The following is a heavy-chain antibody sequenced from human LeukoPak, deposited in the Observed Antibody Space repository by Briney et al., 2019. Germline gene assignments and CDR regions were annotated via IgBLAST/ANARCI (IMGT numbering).Heavy chain of an antibody. J-gene: IGHJ5*02. Sequence: GGSLRLSCGASGFTFSSYALSWVRQAPGKGLEWVSAISGSGSSTYYADSVKGRFTISRDHSKNTLYLQMNSLRGDDTAVYYCAKENIKGTDSIWYDPWGQGTLVVVSS. CDR2: ISGSGSST. V-gene: IGHV3-23*01. D-gene: IGHD4-11*01. CDR3: AKENIKGTDSIWYDP. CDR1: GFTFSSYA.